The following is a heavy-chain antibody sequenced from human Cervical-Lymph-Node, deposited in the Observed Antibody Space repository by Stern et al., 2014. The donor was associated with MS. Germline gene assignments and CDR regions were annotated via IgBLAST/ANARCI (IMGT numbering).Heavy chain of an antibody. Sequence: VQLVESGAEVKKPGASVKVSCKVSGYSLTDLSMHWVRQPPGKGLEWMGGFDPEYAETIYAQQFQGRLTMTEDTSADTAYMELSSLRSEDTAVYYCVRYGDYVDAFDMWGQGTMVTVSS. D-gene: IGHD4-17*01. CDR1: GYSLTDLS. J-gene: IGHJ3*02. CDR2: FDPEYAET. CDR3: VRYGDYVDAFDM. V-gene: IGHV1-24*01.